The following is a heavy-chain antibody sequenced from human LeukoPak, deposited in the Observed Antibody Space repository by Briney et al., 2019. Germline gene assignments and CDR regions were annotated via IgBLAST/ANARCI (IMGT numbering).Heavy chain of an antibody. V-gene: IGHV3-21*01. CDR1: GFTFSSYS. J-gene: IGHJ4*02. D-gene: IGHD3-10*01. Sequence: GGSLRLSCAASGFTFSSYSMNWVRQAPGEGLEWVSSISSSSSYIYYADSVKGRFTISRDNAKNSLYLQMNSLRAEDTAVYYCASLSGMGPNFDYWGQGTLVTVSS. CDR3: ASLSGMGPNFDY. CDR2: ISSSSSYI.